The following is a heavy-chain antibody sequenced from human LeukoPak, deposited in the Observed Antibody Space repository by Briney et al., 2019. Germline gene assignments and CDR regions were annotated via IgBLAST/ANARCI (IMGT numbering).Heavy chain of an antibody. V-gene: IGHV3-30*18. Sequence: GGSLRLSCAASGFTFSSYWMSWVRQAPGKGLEWVAVISYDGSNKYYADSVKGRFTISRDNSKNTLYLQMNSLRAEDTAVYYCAKDHGIAVAGNVYWGQGTLVTVSS. CDR2: ISYDGSNK. J-gene: IGHJ4*02. D-gene: IGHD6-19*01. CDR1: GFTFSSYW. CDR3: AKDHGIAVAGNVY.